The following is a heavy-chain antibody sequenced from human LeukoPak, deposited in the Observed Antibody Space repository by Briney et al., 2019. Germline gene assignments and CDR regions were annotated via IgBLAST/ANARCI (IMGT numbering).Heavy chain of an antibody. D-gene: IGHD4-17*01. CDR3: ASSTVTPFRSWFDP. V-gene: IGHV4-34*01. J-gene: IGHJ5*02. Sequence: SETLPLTCAVYGGSFSGYYWSWIRQPPGKGLEWIGEINHSGSTNYNPSLKSRVTISVDTSKNQFSLKLSSVTAADTAVYYCASSTVTPFRSWFDPWGQGTLVTVSS. CDR1: GGSFSGYY. CDR2: INHSGST.